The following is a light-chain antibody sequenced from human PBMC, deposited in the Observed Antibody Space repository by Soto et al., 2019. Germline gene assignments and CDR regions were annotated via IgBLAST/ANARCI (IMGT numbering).Light chain of an antibody. Sequence: DIVMTQSPDSLAVSLGERATINCKSSQSVLYNSNNKNYLAWYQQRPGQPPKLIIYWASTRESGVPDRFSGSGSGTDFTLTITRLQAEDVAVYYCQQYESTPPTFGQGTKLEIK. CDR2: WAS. V-gene: IGKV4-1*01. J-gene: IGKJ2*01. CDR1: QSVLYNSNNKNY. CDR3: QQYESTPPT.